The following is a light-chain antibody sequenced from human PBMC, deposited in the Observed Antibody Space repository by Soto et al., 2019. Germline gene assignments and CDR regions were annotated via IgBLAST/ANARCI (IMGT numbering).Light chain of an antibody. CDR2: DVS. J-gene: IGKJ1*01. CDR1: QNIGTW. Sequence: GDRVTITCRASQNIGTWLAWYQQKPGRAPKLLIFDVSSLQSGVPSRFSGSGSGTEFTLTISSLQPDDSATYTCRLFAGYSWTFGQGSQGEI. V-gene: IGKV1-5*01. CDR3: RLFAGYSWT.